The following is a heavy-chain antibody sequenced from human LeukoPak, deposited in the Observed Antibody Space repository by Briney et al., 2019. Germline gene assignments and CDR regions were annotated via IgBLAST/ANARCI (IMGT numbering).Heavy chain of an antibody. Sequence: PGGSLRLSCAASGFSVSSYYWGWIRQPPGKGLEWIGSIYYSGSTYYNPSLKSRVTISVDTSKNQFSLKLSSVTAADTAVYYCASWDTYYYDTWDYWGQGTLVTVSS. CDR1: GFSVSSYY. D-gene: IGHD3-22*01. CDR3: ASWDTYYYDTWDY. V-gene: IGHV4-39*07. J-gene: IGHJ4*02. CDR2: IYYSGST.